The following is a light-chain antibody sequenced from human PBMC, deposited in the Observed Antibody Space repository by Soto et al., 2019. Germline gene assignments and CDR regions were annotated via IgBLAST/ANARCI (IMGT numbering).Light chain of an antibody. CDR3: LQHNSYPFT. CDR2: AAS. V-gene: IGKV1-27*01. Sequence: DIQMTQSPSSLSTSVGDRVTITCRASQGISHYVAWYQQNPGKVPKLLIYAASTLQSGVPSRFSGSGSGTDVTLTISCLQSEDFATYYCLQHNSYPFTVGPGTKVDIK. CDR1: QGISHY. J-gene: IGKJ3*01.